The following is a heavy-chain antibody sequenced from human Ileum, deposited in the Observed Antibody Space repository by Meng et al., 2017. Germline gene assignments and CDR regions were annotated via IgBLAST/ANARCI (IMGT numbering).Heavy chain of an antibody. V-gene: IGHV1-3*01. CDR2: IHAGSGDT. CDR3: GRGRASFYFDF. CDR1: GFTFSNYA. Sequence: QVQFGQSGAEVKKPRASGRISCKASGFTFSNYAIYWVRQAPGQSLEWLGWIHAGSGDTKFSQTFQGRLTFDRDTSADTVYMELSSLTSGDRAVYYCGRGRASFYFDFLGQGTLVTVSS. J-gene: IGHJ4*01. D-gene: IGHD6-6*01.